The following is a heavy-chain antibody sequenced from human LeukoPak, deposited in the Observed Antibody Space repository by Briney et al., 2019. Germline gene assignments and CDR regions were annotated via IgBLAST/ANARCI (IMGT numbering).Heavy chain of an antibody. V-gene: IGHV4-31*02. CDR2: IYYSGRT. Sequence: SWIRQYPGKGLEXIGYIYYSGRTYYNPSLKSRVTISIDTSRSQFSLRLSSVTAADTAVYYCARDRSGSSSLNAFDIWGQGTMVTVSS. J-gene: IGHJ3*02. CDR3: ARDRSGSSSLNAFDI. D-gene: IGHD3-10*01.